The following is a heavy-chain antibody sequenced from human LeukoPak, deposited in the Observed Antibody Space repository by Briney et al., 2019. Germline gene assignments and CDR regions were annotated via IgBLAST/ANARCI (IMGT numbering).Heavy chain of an antibody. V-gene: IGHV4-38-2*02. CDR3: AREVVVPAAIYYYYYMDV. CDR2: IYHSGST. Sequence: SETLSLTCAVSGYSISSGYYWGWIRQPPGKGLEWIGSIYHSGSTYYNPSLKSRVTISVDTSKNQFSLKLSSVAAADTAVYYCAREVVVPAAIYYYYYMDVWGKGTTVTVSS. D-gene: IGHD2-2*02. CDR1: GYSISSGYY. J-gene: IGHJ6*03.